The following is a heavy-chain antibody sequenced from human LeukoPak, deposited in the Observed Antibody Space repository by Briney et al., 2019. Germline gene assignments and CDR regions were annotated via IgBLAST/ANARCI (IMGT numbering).Heavy chain of an antibody. V-gene: IGHV3-15*01. J-gene: IGHJ4*02. CDR3: TTDLLGACCFDY. CDR2: IISKTDGGKT. CDR1: AFTFSIAW. D-gene: IGHD1-26*01. Sequence: GGSLSPLYAAYAFTFSIAWMRCAGQAPGEGVEWVVRIISKTDGGKTDYAAPVKGTFTISRDDSKNTLYLQMNSLRTEDTAVYYCTTDLLGACCFDYCGQGTLVTVSS.